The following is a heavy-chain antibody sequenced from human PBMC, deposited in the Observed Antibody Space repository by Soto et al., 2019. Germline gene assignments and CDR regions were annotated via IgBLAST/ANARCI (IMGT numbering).Heavy chain of an antibody. V-gene: IGHV3-33*01. CDR3: ARDLGGAAY. J-gene: IGHJ4*02. D-gene: IGHD2-15*01. Sequence: QVQLVESGGGVVQPGRSLRLSCAASGFTFSSYGMHWVRQAPGKGLEWVAVIWYDGSNKYYADSVKGRFTISRDNAKNTLYLQMNSLRAEDTAVYYCARDLGGAAYWGQGTLVTVSS. CDR2: IWYDGSNK. CDR1: GFTFSSYG.